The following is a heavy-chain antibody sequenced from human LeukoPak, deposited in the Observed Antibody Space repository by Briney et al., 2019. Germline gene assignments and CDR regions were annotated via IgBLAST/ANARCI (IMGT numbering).Heavy chain of an antibody. CDR2: IKQDGSEK. D-gene: IGHD6-19*01. CDR1: GFTFSSYW. V-gene: IGHV3-7*01. CDR3: ARLGDSSGWYLDY. Sequence: PGGSLRLSCAASGFTFSSYWMSWVRQAPGKGLEWVANIKQDGSEKYYVDSVKGRFTISRDNAKNSLYLQMNSLRAEDTAVYYCARLGDSSGWYLDYWGQGTLVTVSS. J-gene: IGHJ4*02.